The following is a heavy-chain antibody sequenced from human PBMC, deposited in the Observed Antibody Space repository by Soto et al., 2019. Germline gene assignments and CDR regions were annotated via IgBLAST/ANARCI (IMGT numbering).Heavy chain of an antibody. D-gene: IGHD3-22*01. CDR2: VFHSGDT. CDR1: RGSISGRNW. V-gene: IGHV4-4*02. Sequence: QVNLQASGPGLVKPSGTLSLTCVVSRGSISGRNWWSWVRQAPGKGLGWIGEVFHSGDTRYSLSLRSRVTTSADKSQNKLSLNLNSVTAANTAVYYCTRLLYDSRLTYFYFALWGQGALVTVSS. J-gene: IGHJ4*02. CDR3: TRLLYDSRLTYFYFAL.